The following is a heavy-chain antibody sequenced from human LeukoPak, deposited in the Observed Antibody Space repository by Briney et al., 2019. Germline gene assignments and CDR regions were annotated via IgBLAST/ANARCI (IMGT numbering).Heavy chain of an antibody. CDR2: IIPIFGTA. D-gene: IGHD6-19*01. Sequence: SVKVSCKASGDTFSSYAISWVRQAPGQGLEWMGGIIPIFGTANSAQKFQGRVTITADESTSTAYMDLSSLRPEDTAVYYCARGRMAGTYVFDYWGQGTLVTVSS. CDR1: GDTFSSYA. V-gene: IGHV1-69*13. J-gene: IGHJ4*02. CDR3: ARGRMAGTYVFDY.